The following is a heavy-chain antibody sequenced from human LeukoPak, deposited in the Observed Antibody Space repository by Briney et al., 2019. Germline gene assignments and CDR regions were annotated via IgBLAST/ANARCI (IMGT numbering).Heavy chain of an antibody. CDR1: GFTFSSYA. D-gene: IGHD5-12*01. CDR2: ISGSGGST. J-gene: IGHJ4*02. V-gene: IGHV3-23*01. Sequence: GGSLRLSCAASGFTFSSYAMSWVRQAPGKGLEWVSAISGSGGSTYYADSVKGRFTTSRDNSKNTLYLQMNSLRAEDTAVYYCAKASGYDKYFDYWGQGTLVTVSS. CDR3: AKASGYDKYFDY.